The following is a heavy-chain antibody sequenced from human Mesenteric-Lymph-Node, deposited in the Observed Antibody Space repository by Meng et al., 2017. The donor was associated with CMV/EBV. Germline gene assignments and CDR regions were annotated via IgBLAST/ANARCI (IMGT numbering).Heavy chain of an antibody. J-gene: IGHJ1*01. CDR1: GGSISNYY. Sequence: SETLSLTCTVSGGSISNYYWSWIRQPPGRGLEWIGYINHSGRTFYNPSLKSRVTISIDTSKNQFSLMLTSVTAADTAVYYCARGDRNSELPSQHWGQGTLVTVSS. D-gene: IGHD4-23*01. CDR2: INHSGRT. V-gene: IGHV4-59*12. CDR3: ARGDRNSELPSQH.